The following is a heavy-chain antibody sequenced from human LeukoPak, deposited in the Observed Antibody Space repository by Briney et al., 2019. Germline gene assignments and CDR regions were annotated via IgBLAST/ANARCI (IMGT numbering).Heavy chain of an antibody. Sequence: GGSLRPSCAASGFTFSRYSMNWVRQAPGKGLEWVSSISSSSSFIYYADSVKGRFTISRDNAKNSLYLQMNSLRAKDTAVYYCARDPPLGSCSTISCPHLDYWGQGTLVTVSS. CDR3: ARDPPLGSCSTISCPHLDY. V-gene: IGHV3-21*01. CDR1: GFTFSRYS. CDR2: ISSSSSFI. D-gene: IGHD2-2*01. J-gene: IGHJ4*02.